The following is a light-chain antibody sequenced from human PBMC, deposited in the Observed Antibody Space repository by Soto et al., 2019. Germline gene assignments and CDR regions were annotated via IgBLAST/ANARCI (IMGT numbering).Light chain of an antibody. Sequence: QSVLTQPPSVSAAPGQKVTISCSGSSSNIGINYASWYQHLPGTAPTLLIYDNHKRPSGIPDRFSASKSGTSATLGITVLQTGDEADYYCATWESSLSAGVFGGGTKVTVL. CDR3: ATWESSLSAGV. V-gene: IGLV1-51*01. CDR1: SSNIGINY. J-gene: IGLJ2*01. CDR2: DNH.